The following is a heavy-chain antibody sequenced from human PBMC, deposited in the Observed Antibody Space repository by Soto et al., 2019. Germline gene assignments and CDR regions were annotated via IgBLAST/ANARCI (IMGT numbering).Heavy chain of an antibody. CDR2: IWYDGSNK. CDR3: ARDQTSYLYGASGFFDY. Sequence: PGGSLRLSCAASGFTFSSYGMHWVRQAPGKGLEWVAVIWYDGSNKYYADSVKGRFTISRDNSKNTLYLQMNSLRAEDTAVYYCARDQTSYLYGASGFFDYWGQGTQVTVSS. J-gene: IGHJ4*02. CDR1: GFTFSSYG. D-gene: IGHD1-26*01. V-gene: IGHV3-33*01.